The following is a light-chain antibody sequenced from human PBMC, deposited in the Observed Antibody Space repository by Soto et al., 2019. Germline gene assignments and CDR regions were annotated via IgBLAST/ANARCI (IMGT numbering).Light chain of an antibody. J-gene: IGKJ2*01. CDR2: GAS. CDR3: QHYNNWPFT. CDR1: QSVSSN. Sequence: EIVMTQSPATLSVSPGERATLSCRASQSVSSNLAWYQQKPGQAPTLLIYGASARATGIPARVSGSGSGTEFTLTISSLQSEDFAVYYCQHYNNWPFTFGQGTKLEI. V-gene: IGKV3-15*01.